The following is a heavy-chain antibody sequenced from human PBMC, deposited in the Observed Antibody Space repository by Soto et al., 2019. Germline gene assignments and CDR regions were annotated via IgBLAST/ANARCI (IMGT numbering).Heavy chain of an antibody. D-gene: IGHD6-19*01. J-gene: IGHJ4*02. Sequence: GGSLRLSCAASGFTFSSYAMHWVRQAPGKGLEWVAVISYDGSNKYYADSVKGRFTISRDNSKNTLYLQMNSLRAEDTAVYYCAREGWAVAGDENYFDYWGQGTLVTVSS. CDR2: ISYDGSNK. CDR1: GFTFSSYA. V-gene: IGHV3-30-3*01. CDR3: AREGWAVAGDENYFDY.